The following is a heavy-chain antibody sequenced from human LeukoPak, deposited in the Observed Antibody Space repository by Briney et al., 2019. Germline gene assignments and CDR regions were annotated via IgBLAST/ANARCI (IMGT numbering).Heavy chain of an antibody. J-gene: IGHJ6*02. D-gene: IGHD2-2*01. CDR2: IYYSGST. V-gene: IGHV4-59*01. CDR1: GGSISSYY. CDR3: ARGLRGLVVPAAILGMDV. Sequence: SETLSLTCTVSGGSISSYYWSWIRQPPGKGLEWIGYIYYSGSTNYNPSLKSRVTISVDTSKNQFSLKLSSVTAADTAVYYCARGLRGLVVPAAILGMDVWGQGTTVTVSS.